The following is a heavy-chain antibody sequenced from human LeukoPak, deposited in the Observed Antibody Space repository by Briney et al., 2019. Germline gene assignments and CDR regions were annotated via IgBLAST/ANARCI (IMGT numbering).Heavy chain of an antibody. CDR2: IFRTGST. D-gene: IGHD3-10*01. J-gene: IGHJ5*01. V-gene: IGHV4-39*02. CDR3: ARRVGFYGSGSLNYFDP. Sequence: LRLSCAASGFTLSSYDMHWIRQPPGKGLEWIGSIFRTGSTYYSASLKSRVSISVDTSKNHIALKLTSMTASDTAVYFCARRVGFYGSGSLNYFDPWGQGILVSVS. CDR1: GFTLSSYD.